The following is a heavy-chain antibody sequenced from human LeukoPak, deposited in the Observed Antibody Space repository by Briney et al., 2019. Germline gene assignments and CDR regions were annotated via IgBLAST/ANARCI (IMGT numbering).Heavy chain of an antibody. D-gene: IGHD5-12*01. CDR3: ARVFYGGYDYYFDY. CDR2: INPNSGGT. CDR1: GYTFTGYY. J-gene: IGHJ4*02. V-gene: IGHV1-2*02. Sequence: ASVKVSCKASGYTFTGYYMHWVRQAPGQGLEWMGWINPNSGGTNYAQKFQGRVTMTTDTSTSTAYMELRSLRSDDTAVYYCARVFYGGYDYYFDYWGQGTLVTVSS.